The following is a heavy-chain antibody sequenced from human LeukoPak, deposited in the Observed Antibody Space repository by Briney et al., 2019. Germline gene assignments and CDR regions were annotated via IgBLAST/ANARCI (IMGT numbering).Heavy chain of an antibody. CDR2: IFTSGYT. CDR3: GTGGGNWFDP. V-gene: IGHV4-61*02. J-gene: IGHJ5*02. CDR1: GDSVSSGAYY. Sequence: PSQTLSLTCTVSGDSVSSGAYYWSWIRQPAGKGLEWIGRIFTSGYTNYNPSLKSRLTISLDTSKNQFSLKLTSVTAADTAFYYCGTGGGNWFDPWGQGTLVTVSS. D-gene: IGHD3-10*01.